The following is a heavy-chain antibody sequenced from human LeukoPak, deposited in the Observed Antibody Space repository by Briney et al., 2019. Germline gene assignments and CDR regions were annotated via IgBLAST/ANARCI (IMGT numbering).Heavy chain of an antibody. CDR2: ISGSGDST. Sequence: PGGSLRLSCAASGFTFSSYAMNWVRQAPGKGLEWVSAISGSGDSTYYADSVKGRFTISRDDSKNMLYLQMDSLRAEDTAVYYCAHLRWLLSSRDYWGQGTLVSVSS. CDR1: GFTFSSYA. D-gene: IGHD5-24*01. CDR3: AHLRWLLSSRDY. V-gene: IGHV3-23*01. J-gene: IGHJ4*02.